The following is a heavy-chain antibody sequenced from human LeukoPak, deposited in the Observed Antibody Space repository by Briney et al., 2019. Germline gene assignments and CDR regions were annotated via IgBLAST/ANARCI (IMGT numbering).Heavy chain of an antibody. J-gene: IGHJ4*02. V-gene: IGHV3-23*01. D-gene: IGHD5-12*01. CDR3: AKGYRDDYGDY. CDR1: RFTFSSYT. CDR2: ISGSGGST. Sequence: PGGSLRLSCSASRFTFSSYTMNWVRQAPGKGLEWVSAISGSGGSTYYADSVKGRFTISRDNSKNTLYLQMNSLRAEDTAVYYCAKGYRDDYGDYWGQGTLVTVSS.